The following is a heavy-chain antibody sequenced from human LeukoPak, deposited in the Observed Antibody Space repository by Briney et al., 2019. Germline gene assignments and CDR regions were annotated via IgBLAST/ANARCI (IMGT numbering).Heavy chain of an antibody. CDR1: GGSISSYY. D-gene: IGHD3-10*01. J-gene: IGHJ2*01. CDR2: IYTSGST. CDR3: ARHSLWSRGALYWYFDL. Sequence: PSETLSLTCTVSGGSISSYYWSWIRQPAGKGLEWIGRIYTSGSTNYNPSLKSRVTMSVDTSKNQFSLKLSSVTAADTAVYYCARHSLWSRGALYWYFDLWGRGTLVTVSS. V-gene: IGHV4-4*07.